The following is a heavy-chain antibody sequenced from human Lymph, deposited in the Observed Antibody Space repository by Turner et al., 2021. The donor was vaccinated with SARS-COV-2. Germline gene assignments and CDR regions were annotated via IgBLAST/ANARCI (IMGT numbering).Heavy chain of an antibody. D-gene: IGHD5-18*01. Sequence: VQLLASGAGFVKPGSSLRLSCAASGFTFSNAWMTWVRQAAGKGLERVGSIKTKTDGGKTDYAAPVKGRLTISRDESKNTLYLQMNSLKTEDTAVNYGTTQTAHDYWGQGTLVTVSS. CDR2: IKTKTDGGKT. CDR3: TTQTAHDY. J-gene: IGHJ4*02. V-gene: IGHV3-15*01. CDR1: GFTFSNAW.